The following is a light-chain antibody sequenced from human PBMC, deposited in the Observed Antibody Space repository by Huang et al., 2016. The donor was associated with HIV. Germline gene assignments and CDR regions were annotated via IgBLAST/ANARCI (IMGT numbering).Light chain of an antibody. V-gene: IGKV3-11*01. CDR2: EAS. Sequence: EIVLTQSPATLSLSPGERAILSCRASQSISSSLAWYQHKPGQAPRLLIDEASNRATGIPARYSGSGSGTDFTLTISSLEPEDFAVYYCHQRSNWFTFGPGTRVDIK. CDR1: QSISSS. CDR3: HQRSNWFT. J-gene: IGKJ3*01.